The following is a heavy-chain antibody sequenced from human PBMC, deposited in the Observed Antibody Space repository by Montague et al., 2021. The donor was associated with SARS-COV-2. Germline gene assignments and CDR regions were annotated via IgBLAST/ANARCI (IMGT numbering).Heavy chain of an antibody. V-gene: IGHV4-4*02. Sequence: SETLSLTCAVSDGSISSPNWWNWVRQPPGKGLEWIGEIYYTGNTNYKPSLKSRVTIFIDKSKNHFSLKLSSVTAADTAVYYCARGTKRVFTYDYDSSGYARDYWGQGTLVTVSS. CDR2: IYYTGNT. J-gene: IGHJ4*02. CDR3: ARGTKRVFTYDYDSSGYARDY. CDR1: DGSISSPNW. D-gene: IGHD3-22*01.